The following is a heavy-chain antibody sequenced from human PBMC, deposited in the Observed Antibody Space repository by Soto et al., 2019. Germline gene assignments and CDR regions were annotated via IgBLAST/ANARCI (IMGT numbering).Heavy chain of an antibody. Sequence: PSETLSLTCIVSGGSISSNYWSWIRQPPGKGLEWIGYIYYTGSTNFNPSLKNRVIISVDTSKNQFSLKLSSVTAADTVVYYCARSYPNTIFGVVPSRGLDVWGQGTTVTVSS. J-gene: IGHJ6*02. CDR2: IYYTGST. CDR1: GGSISSNY. V-gene: IGHV4-59*01. D-gene: IGHD3-3*01. CDR3: ARSYPNTIFGVVPSRGLDV.